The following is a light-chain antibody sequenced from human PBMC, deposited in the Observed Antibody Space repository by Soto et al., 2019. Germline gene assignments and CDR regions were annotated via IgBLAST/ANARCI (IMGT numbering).Light chain of an antibody. J-gene: IGLJ1*01. V-gene: IGLV2-18*02. CDR1: SRDVGSYNR. CDR2: EVS. Sequence: QSALTQPPSVSGSPGQSVAIACTGTSRDVGSYNRVSWYQHPPGTAPKLMIYEVSNRPSGVPDRFSGSKSGNTASLTISGLQAEDEADYYCSSYTSSSTYVFGTGTKLTVL. CDR3: SSYTSSSTYV.